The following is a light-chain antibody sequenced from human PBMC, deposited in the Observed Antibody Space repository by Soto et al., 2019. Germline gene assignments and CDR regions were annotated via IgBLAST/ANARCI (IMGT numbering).Light chain of an antibody. Sequence: DIQMTQSPSTLSASVGDRVTITCRASQSISRWLAWYQQKPGKAPKVLIWDATSLQRGVPSRFSGSGSGTEFTLTISSLQPDDFATYYCQQYNGYSTWTFGQGTKVDIK. J-gene: IGKJ1*01. CDR1: QSISRW. CDR3: QQYNGYSTWT. CDR2: DAT. V-gene: IGKV1-5*01.